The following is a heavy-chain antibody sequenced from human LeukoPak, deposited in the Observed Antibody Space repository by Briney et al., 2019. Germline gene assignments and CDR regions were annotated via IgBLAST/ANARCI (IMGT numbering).Heavy chain of an antibody. J-gene: IGHJ4*02. CDR2: IIPIFGTA. Sequence: PGASVKVSCKASGGTFSSYAISWVRQAPGQGLEWRGGIIPIFGTANYAQKFQGRVTITTDESTSTAYMELSSLRSEDTAVYYCARLYCSSTSCYYFDYWGQGTLVTVSS. CDR1: GGTFSSYA. V-gene: IGHV1-69*05. CDR3: ARLYCSSTSCYYFDY. D-gene: IGHD2-2*01.